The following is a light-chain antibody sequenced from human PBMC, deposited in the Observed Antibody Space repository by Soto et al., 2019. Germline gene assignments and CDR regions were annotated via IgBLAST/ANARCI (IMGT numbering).Light chain of an antibody. CDR3: CAYAGTYTV. CDR2: DVS. V-gene: IGLV2-11*01. CDR1: SSDVGGYNY. Sequence: QSALTQPRSVSGSPGQSVTISCTGTSSDVGGYNYVSWYQQHPGKAPKLMIYDVSQRPSGVPDRFSGSKSGNTASLTISGLQSEDEADYYCCAYAGTYTVFGGGTKLIVL. J-gene: IGLJ2*01.